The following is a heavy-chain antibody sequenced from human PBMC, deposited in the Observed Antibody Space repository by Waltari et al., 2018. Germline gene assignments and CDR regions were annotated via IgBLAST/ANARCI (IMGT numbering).Heavy chain of an antibody. J-gene: IGHJ6*02. Sequence: EVQLVESGGGLIQPGGSLSLSCAASGFTVRSTYMSWVRQAPGKGLEWVSVSYSGGSTYYADSVKGRFTISRDNSKNTLYLQMNSLRAEDTAVYYCARGRRYSGSYYYGMDVWGQGTTVTVSS. CDR3: ARGRRYSGSYYYGMDV. D-gene: IGHD1-26*01. CDR2: SYSGGST. CDR1: GFTVRSTY. V-gene: IGHV3-53*01.